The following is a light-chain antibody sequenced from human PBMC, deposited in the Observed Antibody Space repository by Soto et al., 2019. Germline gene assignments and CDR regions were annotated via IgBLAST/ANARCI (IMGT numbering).Light chain of an antibody. CDR2: KAS. CDR1: QTISSW. V-gene: IGKV1-5*03. Sequence: QMNQSPCTLSAPVGDRVTITRRASQTISSWLAWYQQKPGKAPRLLIYKASTLKSGVPSRFSGSGSGTESTLTISSLQPDDFAIYYCQHYNRYSEAFGQGTKVDIK. J-gene: IGKJ1*01. CDR3: QHYNRYSEA.